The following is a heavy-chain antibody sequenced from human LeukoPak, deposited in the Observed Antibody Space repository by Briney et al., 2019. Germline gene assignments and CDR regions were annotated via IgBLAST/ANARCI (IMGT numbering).Heavy chain of an antibody. D-gene: IGHD6-19*01. V-gene: IGHV7-4-1*02. Sequence: ASVKVSCKASGYTFTSYAMNWVRQAPGQGLEWMGWINTNTGNPTYAQGFTGRFVFSLDTSVSTAYLQISSLKAEDTAVYYCARVVRDRKQWLVRYYYMDVWGKGTTVTVSS. CDR1: GYTFTSYA. J-gene: IGHJ6*03. CDR2: INTNTGNP. CDR3: ARVVRDRKQWLVRYYYMDV.